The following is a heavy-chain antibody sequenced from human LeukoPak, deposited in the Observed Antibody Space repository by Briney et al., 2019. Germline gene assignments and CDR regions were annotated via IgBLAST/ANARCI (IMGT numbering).Heavy chain of an antibody. Sequence: GGSLRLSCAASGFXFSYYSMNWVRQAPGKGLEWVSYISSSSSTIYYADSVKGRFTISRDNSKNTLYLQMNSLRAEDTAVYYCAKERDRDFVGGAFDIWGQGTMVTVSS. V-gene: IGHV3-48*01. D-gene: IGHD3-16*01. J-gene: IGHJ3*02. CDR3: AKERDRDFVGGAFDI. CDR2: ISSSSSTI. CDR1: GFXFSYYS.